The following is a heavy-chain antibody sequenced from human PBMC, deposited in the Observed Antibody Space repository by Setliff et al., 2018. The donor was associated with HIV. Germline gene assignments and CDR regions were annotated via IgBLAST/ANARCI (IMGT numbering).Heavy chain of an antibody. D-gene: IGHD2-21*02. CDR1: GGSVNAFY. CDR2: IHSSGST. CDR3: ATLDHSGGNFLAY. V-gene: IGHV4-4*09. J-gene: IGHJ4*02. Sequence: PSETLSLTCTVSGGSVNAFYCNWIRQPPGKGPEWIGYIHSSGSTIYNPSLKSRLTISRDTSKEQFSLELSSATAADTAVYYCATLDHSGGNFLAYWGQGSLVTVAS.